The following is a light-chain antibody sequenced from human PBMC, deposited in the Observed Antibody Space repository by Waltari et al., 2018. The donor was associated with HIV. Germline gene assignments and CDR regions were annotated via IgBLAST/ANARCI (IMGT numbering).Light chain of an antibody. J-gene: IGKJ2*01. V-gene: IGKV4-1*01. CDR2: WAS. CDR3: QQHSSTPYT. Sequence: DIVMTQSPDSLAVSLGERATITCKSSQSVLYSSNNKNYLAWYQQKPGQPPKLLIYWASTRESGVPDRFSGSGSGTDFTLTISSLQAEDVAVYCQQHSSTPYTFGQGTKLEIK. CDR1: QSVLYSSNNKNY.